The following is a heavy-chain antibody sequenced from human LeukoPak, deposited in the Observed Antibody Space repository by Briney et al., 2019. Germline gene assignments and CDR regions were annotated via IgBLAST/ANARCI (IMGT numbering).Heavy chain of an antibody. Sequence: GGSLRLSCAASGFTFSSYAMSWVRQAPGKGLEWVSAISGSGGSTYYADSVKGRFTISRDNSKNTLYLQMNSLRAEDTAVYYCAKWGYYYDSSGYYCVPYFDYWGQGTLVTVSS. D-gene: IGHD3-22*01. V-gene: IGHV3-23*01. J-gene: IGHJ4*02. CDR2: ISGSGGST. CDR1: GFTFSSYA. CDR3: AKWGYYYDSSGYYCVPYFDY.